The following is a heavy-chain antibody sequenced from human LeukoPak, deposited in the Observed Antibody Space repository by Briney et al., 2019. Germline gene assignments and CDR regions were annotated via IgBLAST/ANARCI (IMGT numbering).Heavy chain of an antibody. Sequence: GALRLSCAASGFTFSGYGMHWVRQAPGKGLEWVAATSYDESEKYYGDSVKGRFTISRDNAKNSLYLQMNSLRAEDTAVYYCARDLYYGDYVFDYWGQGTLVTVSS. V-gene: IGHV3-30*03. J-gene: IGHJ4*02. D-gene: IGHD4-17*01. CDR3: ARDLYYGDYVFDY. CDR2: TSYDESEK. CDR1: GFTFSGYG.